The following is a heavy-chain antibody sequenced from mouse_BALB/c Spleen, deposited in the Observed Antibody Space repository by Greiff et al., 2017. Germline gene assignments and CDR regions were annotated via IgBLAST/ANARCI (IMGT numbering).Heavy chain of an antibody. CDR1: GFSLTSYD. J-gene: IGHJ4*01. CDR2: IWTGGGT. Sequence: QVQLKESGPGLVAPSQSLSITCTVSGFSLTSYDISWIRQPPGKGLEWLGVIWTGGGTNYNSAFMSRLSISKDNSKSQVFLKMNSLQTDDTAIYYCVRRKIHYLLWDYWGQGTSVTVSS. V-gene: IGHV2-9-2*01. D-gene: IGHD1-2*01. CDR3: VRRKIHYLLWDY.